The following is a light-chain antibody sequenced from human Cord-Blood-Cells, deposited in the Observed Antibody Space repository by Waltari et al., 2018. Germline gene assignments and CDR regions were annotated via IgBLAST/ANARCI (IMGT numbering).Light chain of an antibody. Sequence: EIVLTQSPATLSVSPGERATLPCRASQSISSNLAWYQQKPGQVPRLLIYGASTRATGIPARFSGSGSGTDFTLTISSLQSEDFAVYYCQQYNNWPITFGQGTRLEIK. CDR3: QQYNNWPIT. CDR1: QSISSN. CDR2: GAS. J-gene: IGKJ5*01. V-gene: IGKV3-15*01.